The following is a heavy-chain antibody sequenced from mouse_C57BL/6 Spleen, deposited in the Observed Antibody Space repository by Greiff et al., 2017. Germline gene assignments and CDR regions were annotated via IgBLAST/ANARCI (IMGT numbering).Heavy chain of an antibody. V-gene: IGHV1-82*01. CDR3: AREKWYDYDREAYYFAMCC. D-gene: IGHD2-4*01. J-gene: IGHJ4*01. CDR1: GYAFSSSW. Sequence: QVQLQQSGPELVKPGASVKISCKASGYAFSSSWLNWVKQRPGKGLEWIGRIYPGDGDTNYNGKFKGKATLTADKSSSTAYMQLSSLTSVDSAVYCCAREKWYDYDREAYYFAMCCWGQGTSVTVSS. CDR2: IYPGDGDT.